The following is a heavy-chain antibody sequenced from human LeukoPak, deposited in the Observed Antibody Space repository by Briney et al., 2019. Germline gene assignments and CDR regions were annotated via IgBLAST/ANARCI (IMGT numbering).Heavy chain of an antibody. J-gene: IGHJ4*02. CDR2: IYYSGST. CDR3: ARVAGAKYYFDY. V-gene: IGHV4-59*01. Sequence: PSETLSLTCTVSGGSISSYYWSWIRQPPGKGLEWIGDIYYSGSTNYNPSLKSRVTISVDTSKNHFSLKLSSVTAADTAVYYCARVAGAKYYFDYWGQGTLVTVSS. D-gene: IGHD3-10*01. CDR1: GGSISSYY.